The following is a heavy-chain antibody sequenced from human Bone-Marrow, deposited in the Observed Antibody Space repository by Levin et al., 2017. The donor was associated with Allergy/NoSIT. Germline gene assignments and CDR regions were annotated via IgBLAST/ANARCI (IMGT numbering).Heavy chain of an antibody. CDR3: ARQLMTAVVTPFDY. V-gene: IGHV5-51*01. D-gene: IGHD4-23*01. CDR2: IYPGDSDT. J-gene: IGHJ4*02. CDR1: GYNFSTYW. Sequence: GESLKISCKSSGYNFSTYWIGWVRQMPGKGLEWMGIIYPGDSDTRYSPSFQGQVTISADKTISTAYLQWSSLKASDTARYYCARQLMTAVVTPFDYWGQGTLVTVSS.